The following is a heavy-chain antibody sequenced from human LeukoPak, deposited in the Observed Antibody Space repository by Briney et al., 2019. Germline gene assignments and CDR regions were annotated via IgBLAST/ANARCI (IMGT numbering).Heavy chain of an antibody. CDR2: IYTSGST. Sequence: SETLSLTCTVSGGSISSGSYYWSWIRQPAGKGLEWIGRIYTSGSTNYNPSLKSRVTISVDTSKNQFSLKLSSVTAADTAVYYCARDGSFGGCYGNYFDYWGQGTLVTVSS. D-gene: IGHD6-19*01. J-gene: IGHJ4*02. CDR1: GGSISSGSYY. V-gene: IGHV4-61*02. CDR3: ARDGSFGGCYGNYFDY.